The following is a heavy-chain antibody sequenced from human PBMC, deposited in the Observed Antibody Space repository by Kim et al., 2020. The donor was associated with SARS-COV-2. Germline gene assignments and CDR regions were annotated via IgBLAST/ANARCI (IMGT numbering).Heavy chain of an antibody. Sequence: SETLSLTCAVYGGSFSGYYWSWIRQPPGKGLEWIGEINHSGSTNYNPSLKSRVTISVDTSKNQFSLKLSSVTAADTAVYYCARGRGVVTAPSDPGYWGQGTLVTVSS. CDR1: GGSFSGYY. CDR2: INHSGST. V-gene: IGHV4-34*01. CDR3: ARGRGVVTAPSDPGY. D-gene: IGHD2-21*02. J-gene: IGHJ4*02.